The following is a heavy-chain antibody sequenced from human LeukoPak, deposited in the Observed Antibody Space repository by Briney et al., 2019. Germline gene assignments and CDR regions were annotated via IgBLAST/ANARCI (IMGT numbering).Heavy chain of an antibody. D-gene: IGHD6-19*01. CDR1: GFTFSSYG. CDR2: IWYDGSNK. J-gene: IGHJ4*02. Sequence: GRSLRLSCAASGFTFSSYGMHWVRQAPGKGLEWVAVIWYDGSNKYYADSVKGRFTISRDNSKNTLYLQMNSLRAEDTAVYYCARELSSSGWPYYFDYWGQGTLVTVSS. V-gene: IGHV3-33*01. CDR3: ARELSSSGWPYYFDY.